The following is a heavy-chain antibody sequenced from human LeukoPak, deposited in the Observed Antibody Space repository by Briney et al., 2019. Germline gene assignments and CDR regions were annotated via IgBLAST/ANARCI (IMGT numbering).Heavy chain of an antibody. D-gene: IGHD5-12*01. CDR3: ARGPLSGYYFDY. V-gene: IGHV3-64*01. Sequence: PGGSLRLSCAASGFIFSSYAMHWVRQAPGKGLEYVSAISSNGGSTYYANSVKGRFTISRDNSKNTLYLQMGSLRAEDMAVYYCARGPLSGYYFDYWGQGTLVTVSS. CDR1: GFIFSSYA. J-gene: IGHJ4*02. CDR2: ISSNGGST.